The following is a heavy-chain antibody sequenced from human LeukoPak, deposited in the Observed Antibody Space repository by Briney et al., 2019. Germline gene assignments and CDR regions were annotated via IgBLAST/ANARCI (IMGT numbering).Heavy chain of an antibody. V-gene: IGHV1-46*01. CDR2: INPSGGST. Sequence: GASVKVSCKASGYTFTSYYMHWVRQAPGQGLEWMGIINPSGGSTSYAQKFQGRVTMTRDMSTSTVYMELSGLRSEDTAVYYCARDRVGYDSSGYYHPFDYWGQGTLVTVSS. CDR1: GYTFTSYY. J-gene: IGHJ4*02. D-gene: IGHD3-22*01. CDR3: ARDRVGYDSSGYYHPFDY.